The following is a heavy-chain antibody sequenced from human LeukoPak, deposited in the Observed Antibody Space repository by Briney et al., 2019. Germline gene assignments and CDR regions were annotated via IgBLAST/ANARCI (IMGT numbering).Heavy chain of an antibody. CDR1: GFAFSDYW. D-gene: IGHD2-21*01. CDR2: VKEDGSET. V-gene: IGHV3-7*01. Sequence: GGSLRLSCAASGFAFSDYWMNWVRQAPGKGLEWVANVKEDGSETYYVDSVKGRFTISRDNAKNSLCLQMNSLRAEDTAVYYCASYCGGDCRFDYWGQGTLVTVSS. J-gene: IGHJ4*02. CDR3: ASYCGGDCRFDY.